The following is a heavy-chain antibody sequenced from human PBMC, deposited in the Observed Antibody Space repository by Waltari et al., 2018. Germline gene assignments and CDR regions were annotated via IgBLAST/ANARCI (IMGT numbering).Heavy chain of an antibody. V-gene: IGHV4-39*07. J-gene: IGHJ3*02. CDR1: DDSISSSAYS. Sequence: QLQLQESGPGLAKPSETLSLICIVSDDSISSSAYSWGWLRQPPGKGLEWIGSVFYTGSAYYNPSLKSRVTISVDTSKKYFSLKLTSVTAADTAVYYCARRLWTGPNIRSAYDIWGQGTMVTVSS. CDR2: VFYTGSA. CDR3: ARRLWTGPNIRSAYDI. D-gene: IGHD1-7*01.